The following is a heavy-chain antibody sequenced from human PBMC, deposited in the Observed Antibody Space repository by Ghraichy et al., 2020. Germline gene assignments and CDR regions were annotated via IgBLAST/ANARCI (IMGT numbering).Heavy chain of an antibody. V-gene: IGHV3-7*01. J-gene: IGHJ4*02. CDR3: ARDRIFGVVTQFLFDY. D-gene: IGHD3-3*01. CDR1: GFTFSSYW. Sequence: GGSLRLSCAASGFTFSSYWMSWVRQAPGKGLEWVANIKQDGSEKYYVDSVKDRFTISRDNAKNSLYLQMNSLRAEDTAVYYCARDRIFGVVTQFLFDYWGQGTLVTVSS. CDR2: IKQDGSEK.